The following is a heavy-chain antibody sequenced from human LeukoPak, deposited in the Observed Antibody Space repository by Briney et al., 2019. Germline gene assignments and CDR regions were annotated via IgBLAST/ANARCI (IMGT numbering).Heavy chain of an antibody. CDR3: ARAANYIVVVPAAKVNYFDY. J-gene: IGHJ4*02. Sequence: SETLSLTCTVSGGSISSYYWSWIRQPPGKGLEWIGYIFYSGITNYNPSLSLKSRVTISVDTSKNQFSLKLSSVTAADTAVYYCARAANYIVVVPAAKVNYFDYWGQGTLVTVSS. CDR1: GGSISSYY. CDR2: IFYSGIT. V-gene: IGHV4-59*08. D-gene: IGHD2-2*01.